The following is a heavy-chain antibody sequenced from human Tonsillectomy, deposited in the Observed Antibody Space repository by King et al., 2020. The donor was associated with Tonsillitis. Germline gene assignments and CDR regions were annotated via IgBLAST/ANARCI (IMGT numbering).Heavy chain of an antibody. V-gene: IGHV3-7*01. Sequence: VQLVESGGGLVQPGGSLRLSCAASGFTFSSYWMSWVRQAPGKGLEWGANIKQDGSQKYYVDSVEGRFTISRDNAKNSLYLQMNSLRAEDTAVYYWARGRYQPVDPWGQGTLATVSS. CDR3: ARGRYQPVDP. J-gene: IGHJ5*02. D-gene: IGHD2-2*01. CDR1: GFTFSSYW. CDR2: IKQDGSQK.